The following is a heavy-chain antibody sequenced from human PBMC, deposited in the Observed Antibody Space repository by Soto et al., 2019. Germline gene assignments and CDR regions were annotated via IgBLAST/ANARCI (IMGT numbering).Heavy chain of an antibody. Sequence: EVQLVESGGGLVQPGGSLKLSCAASGFTFSASAMHWVRQASGKGLEWVGRIRSKGNNYATEYAASVNGRFTISRDDSKNPAYLQMNSLKTEATAVYYCTRFASTLSWFFALWRRGSLVTVSS. J-gene: IGHJ2*01. CDR1: GFTFSASA. V-gene: IGHV3-73*02. D-gene: IGHD3-10*01. CDR3: TRFASTLSWFFAL. CDR2: IRSKGNNYAT.